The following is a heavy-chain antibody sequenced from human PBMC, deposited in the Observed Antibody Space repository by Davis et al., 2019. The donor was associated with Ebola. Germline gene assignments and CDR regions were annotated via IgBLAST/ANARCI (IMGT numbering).Heavy chain of an antibody. Sequence: PSETLSLTCAASGFTFSSYGMHWVRQAPGKGLEWVAVIWYDGSNKYYADSVKGRFTISRDNSKNTLYLQMNSLRAEDTAVYYCARGLGYCSGGSCYPFYYYYGMDVWGQGTTVTVSS. J-gene: IGHJ6*02. CDR2: IWYDGSNK. V-gene: IGHV3-33*01. CDR3: ARGLGYCSGGSCYPFYYYYGMDV. D-gene: IGHD2-15*01. CDR1: GFTFSSYG.